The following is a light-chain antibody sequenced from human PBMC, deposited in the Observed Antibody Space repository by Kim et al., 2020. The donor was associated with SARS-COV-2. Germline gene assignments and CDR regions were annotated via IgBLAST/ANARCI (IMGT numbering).Light chain of an antibody. J-gene: IGKJ5*01. CDR1: QDIRND. CDR3: LQHSTYPIT. CDR2: GAS. Sequence: ASVGDRITITWRASQDIRNDLGWYQQNPGRAPKRLIYGASSLQSGVPSRFSGSGSGTEFTLTISSVQPEDFATYFCLQHSTYPITFGQGTRLEIK. V-gene: IGKV1-17*01.